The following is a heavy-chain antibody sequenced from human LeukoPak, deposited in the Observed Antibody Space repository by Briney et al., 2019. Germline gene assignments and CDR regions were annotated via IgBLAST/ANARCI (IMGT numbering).Heavy chain of an antibody. Sequence: PSQTLSLTCTVSGGSISSGGYYWSWIRQPAGKGLEWIGRIYTSGSTNYNPSLKSRVTISVDTSKNQFSLKLSSVTAADTAVYYCARACPDITIFGVVEYYMDVWGKGTTVTVSS. J-gene: IGHJ6*03. D-gene: IGHD3-3*01. CDR1: GGSISSGGYY. CDR3: ARACPDITIFGVVEYYMDV. V-gene: IGHV4-61*02. CDR2: IYTSGST.